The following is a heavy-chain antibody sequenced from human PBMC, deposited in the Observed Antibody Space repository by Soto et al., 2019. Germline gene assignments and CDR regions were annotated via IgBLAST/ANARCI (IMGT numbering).Heavy chain of an antibody. CDR3: AKDHRIWGRLVEYMDV. CDR1: GFTFSSYA. D-gene: IGHD3-10*01. J-gene: IGHJ6*02. CDR2: ISGSGVST. V-gene: IGHV3-23*01. Sequence: GGALRLSCAASGFTFSSYALGWVRQAPGRGLECVSAISGSGVSTLYADSVKGRFNISRDTSKNTLYLQMNTLTAEDTAVYYCAKDHRIWGRLVEYMDVWGQGTTVTVSS.